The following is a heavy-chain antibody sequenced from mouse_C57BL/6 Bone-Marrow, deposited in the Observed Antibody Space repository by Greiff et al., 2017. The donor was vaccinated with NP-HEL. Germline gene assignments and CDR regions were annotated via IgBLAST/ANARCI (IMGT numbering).Heavy chain of an antibody. J-gene: IGHJ4*01. CDR1: GFNIKDDY. D-gene: IGHD2-2*01. Sequence: SGAELVRPGASVKLSCTASGFNIKDDYMHWVKQRPEQGLEWIGWIDPENGDTEYASKFQGKATITADTSSNTAYLQLSSLTSEDTAVYYCTTGYGYFYAMDYWGQGTSVTVSS. CDR2: IDPENGDT. V-gene: IGHV14-4*01. CDR3: TTGYGYFYAMDY.